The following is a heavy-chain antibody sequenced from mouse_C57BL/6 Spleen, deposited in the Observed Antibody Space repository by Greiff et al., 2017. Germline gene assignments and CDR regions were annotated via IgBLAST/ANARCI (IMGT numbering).Heavy chain of an antibody. Sequence: VQLQQPGPELVKPGASVKISCKASGYAFSSSWMNWVKQRPGKGLEWIGRIYPGDGVTNYNGKFKGKATLTADKSSSTAYMQLSSLTSEDSAVYLAARDGLRPFAYWGQGTLVTVSA. J-gene: IGHJ3*01. CDR1: GYAFSSSW. CDR3: ARDGLRPFAY. D-gene: IGHD1-2*01. V-gene: IGHV1-82*01. CDR2: IYPGDGVT.